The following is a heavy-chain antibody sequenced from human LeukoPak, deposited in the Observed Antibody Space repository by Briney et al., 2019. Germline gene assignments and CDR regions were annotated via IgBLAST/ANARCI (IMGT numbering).Heavy chain of an antibody. Sequence: GSLRLSCAASGFTFSSYAMHWVRQAPGKGLEYVSAISSNGGSTYYANSVKGRFTISRDNSKNTLYLQMGSLRAEDMAVYYRAVYTAMDNWGQGTLVTVSS. J-gene: IGHJ4*02. D-gene: IGHD5-18*01. CDR1: GFTFSSYA. CDR2: ISSNGGST. V-gene: IGHV3-64*01. CDR3: AVYTAMDN.